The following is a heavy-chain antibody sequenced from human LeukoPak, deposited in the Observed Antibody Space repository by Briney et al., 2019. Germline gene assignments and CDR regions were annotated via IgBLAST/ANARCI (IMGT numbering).Heavy chain of an antibody. J-gene: IGHJ4*02. CDR1: GGSISSSSYY. D-gene: IGHD3-10*01. CDR3: AISRGVSNY. V-gene: IGHV4-39*07. Sequence: PSETLSLTCTVSGGSISSSSYYWGWIRQPPGKGLEWIGSIYYSGSTYYNPSLKSRVTISVDTSKNQFSLRLSSVTAADTAVYYCAISRGVSNYWGQGTLVTVSS. CDR2: IYYSGST.